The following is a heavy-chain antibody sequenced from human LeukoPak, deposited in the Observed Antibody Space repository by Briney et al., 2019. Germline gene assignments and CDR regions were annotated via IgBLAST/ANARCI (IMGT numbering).Heavy chain of an antibody. J-gene: IGHJ3*02. V-gene: IGHV1-18*01. D-gene: IGHD3-3*01. CDR2: ISAYNGNT. CDR3: ARDGDISYYDFWSGYYASKAFDI. Sequence: GASVKVSCKASGYTFTSYGISWVRQAPGQGLEWMGWISAYNGNTNYAQKLQGRVTMTTDTSTSTAYMELRSLRSEDTAAYYCARDGDISYYDFWSGYYASKAFDIWGQGTMVTVSS. CDR1: GYTFTSYG.